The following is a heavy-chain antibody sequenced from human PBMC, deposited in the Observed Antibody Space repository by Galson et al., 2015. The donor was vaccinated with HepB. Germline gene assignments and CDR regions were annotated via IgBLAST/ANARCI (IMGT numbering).Heavy chain of an antibody. CDR1: TFIFSTYS. CDR3: AKTAGWFDP. D-gene: IGHD1-14*01. J-gene: IGHJ5*02. CDR2: ISSSSTTI. V-gene: IGHV3-48*04. Sequence: SLRLSCAASTFIFSTYSMNWVRQAPGKGLEWVSYISSSSTTIYYADSVKGRFTISRDNARKSLTLQMNSLRVEDTAIYYCAKTAGWFDPWSQGTLVTVSS.